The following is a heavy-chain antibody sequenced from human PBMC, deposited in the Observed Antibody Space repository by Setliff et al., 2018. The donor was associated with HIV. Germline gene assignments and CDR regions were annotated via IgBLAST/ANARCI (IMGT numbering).Heavy chain of an antibody. CDR1: GGSIRTGAYY. CDR3: ARGGAVSADFDS. D-gene: IGHD3-16*01. CDR2: IYYDGRT. V-gene: IGHV4-39*07. J-gene: IGHJ5*01. Sequence: KTSETLSLTCTVSGGSIRTGAYYWGWIRQPPGKGLEWIGSIYYDGRTFYKPPLKSRLTISVDTSKNQFSLSLNSVTAADTAVYFCARGGAVSADFDSWGQGTLVTVSS.